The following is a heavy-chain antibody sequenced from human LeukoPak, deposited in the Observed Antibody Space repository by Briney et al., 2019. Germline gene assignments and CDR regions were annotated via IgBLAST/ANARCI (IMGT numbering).Heavy chain of an antibody. CDR1: GGSISSSSYY. CDR3: AKVTSGWYPY. J-gene: IGHJ4*02. V-gene: IGHV4-39*01. D-gene: IGHD6-19*01. CDR2: IYYSGST. Sequence: SETLSLTCTVSGGSISSSSYYWGWIRQPPGKGLEWIGSIYYSGSTYYNPSLKSRVTISVDTSKSQFSLKLSSVTAADTAVYYCAKVTSGWYPYWGQGTLVTVSS.